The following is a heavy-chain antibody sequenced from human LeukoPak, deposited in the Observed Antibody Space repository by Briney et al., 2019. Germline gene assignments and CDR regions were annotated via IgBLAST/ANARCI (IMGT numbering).Heavy chain of an antibody. CDR3: ARDPTAGYSSSWSPVD. J-gene: IGHJ4*02. D-gene: IGHD6-13*01. V-gene: IGHV4-39*07. CDR2: IYYSGST. Sequence: SETLSLTCTVSGGSIGGTTYYWGWIRQPPGKGLEWIGNIYYSGSTYYTPSLKSRVTISVDTSKNQFSLKLSSVTAADTAVYYCARDPTAGYSSSWSPVDWGQGTLVTVSS. CDR1: GGSIGGTTYY.